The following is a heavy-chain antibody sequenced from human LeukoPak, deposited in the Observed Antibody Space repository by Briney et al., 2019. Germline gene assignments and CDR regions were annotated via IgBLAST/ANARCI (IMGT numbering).Heavy chain of an antibody. D-gene: IGHD6-13*01. Sequence: SETLSLTCAVYGGPFSGYYWSWIRQPPGKGLEWIGEINHSGSTNYNPSLKSRVTISVDTSKNQFSLKLSSVTAADTAVYYCARSPGYSSSWLNAFDIWGQGTMVTVSS. V-gene: IGHV4-34*01. CDR2: INHSGST. J-gene: IGHJ3*02. CDR1: GGPFSGYY. CDR3: ARSPGYSSSWLNAFDI.